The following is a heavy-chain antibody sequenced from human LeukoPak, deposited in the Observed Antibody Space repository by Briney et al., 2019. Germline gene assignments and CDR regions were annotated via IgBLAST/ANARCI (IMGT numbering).Heavy chain of an antibody. D-gene: IGHD3-22*01. CDR2: IKSKSDGGTT. J-gene: IGHJ4*02. V-gene: IGHV3-15*01. Sequence: GGSLRLSCAAAGFAFSNGWMTWVRQAPGNGLEWVGRIKSKSDGGTTDYATPVKGRFAISRDDSRNTLYLQMDSLKTEDTAVYFCSYYYDSSSYVDYWGQGTLVTVSS. CDR3: SYYYDSSSYVDY. CDR1: GFAFSNGW.